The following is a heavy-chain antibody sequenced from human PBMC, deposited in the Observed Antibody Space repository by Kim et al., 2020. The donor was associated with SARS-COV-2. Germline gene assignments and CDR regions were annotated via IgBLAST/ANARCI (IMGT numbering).Heavy chain of an antibody. CDR3: AREPHSSSWYGRYYYYYGMDV. Sequence: GGSLRLSCAASGFTFSSYEMNWVRQAPGKGLEWVSYISSSGSTIYYADSVKGRFTIPRDNAKNSLYLQMNSLRAEDTAVYYCAREPHSSSWYGRYYYYYGMDVWGQGTTVTVSS. J-gene: IGHJ6*02. V-gene: IGHV3-48*03. D-gene: IGHD6-13*01. CDR2: ISSSGSTI. CDR1: GFTFSSYE.